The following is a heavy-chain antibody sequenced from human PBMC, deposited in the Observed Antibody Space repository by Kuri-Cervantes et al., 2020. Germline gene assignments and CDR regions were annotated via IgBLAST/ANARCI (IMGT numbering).Heavy chain of an antibody. CDR2: ISAYNGNA. CDR1: GYTFTGYY. D-gene: IGHD3-9*01. J-gene: IGHJ6*02. Sequence: ASVKVSCKASGYTFTGYYMHWVRQAPGQGLEWMGWISAYNGNANYAQKLQGRVTMTTDTSTSTAYMELRSLRSDDTAVYYCARDHYDILTGYETYYYYYGMDVWGQGTTVTVSS. V-gene: IGHV1-18*04. CDR3: ARDHYDILTGYETYYYYYGMDV.